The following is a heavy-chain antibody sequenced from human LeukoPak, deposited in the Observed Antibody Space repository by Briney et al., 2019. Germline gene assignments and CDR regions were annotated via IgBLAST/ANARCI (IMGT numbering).Heavy chain of an antibody. D-gene: IGHD4-17*01. CDR1: GFTFSSYW. Sequence: GGSLRLSCAASGFTFSSYWMHWVRQAPGKGLVWVSRINGDGSTATYADSGKGRFTISRDNAKNTVYLQMNSLRAEDTAVYYCARDLAYGVDYWGQGTLVAVSS. J-gene: IGHJ4*02. CDR2: INGDGSTA. CDR3: ARDLAYGVDY. V-gene: IGHV3-74*01.